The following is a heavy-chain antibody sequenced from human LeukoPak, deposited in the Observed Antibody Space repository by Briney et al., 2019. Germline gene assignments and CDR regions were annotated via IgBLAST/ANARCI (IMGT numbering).Heavy chain of an antibody. CDR3: ARLGHSSSWRHYFDY. Sequence: PSETLSLTCAVYGGSFSGYYWSWIRQPPGKGLEWIGEINHSGSTNYNPSLKSRVTISVGTSKNQFSLKLSSVTAADTAVYYCARLGHSSSWRHYFDYWGQGTLVTVSS. CDR2: INHSGST. CDR1: GGSFSGYY. J-gene: IGHJ4*02. D-gene: IGHD6-13*01. V-gene: IGHV4-34*01.